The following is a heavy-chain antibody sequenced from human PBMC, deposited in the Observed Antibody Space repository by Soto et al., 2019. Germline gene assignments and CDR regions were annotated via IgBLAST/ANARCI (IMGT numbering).Heavy chain of an antibody. CDR2: MNPNSGNT. CDR3: ARLYDYVWGSYRYRIRGMDV. V-gene: IGHV1-8*01. CDR1: GYTFTSYD. J-gene: IGHJ6*02. D-gene: IGHD3-16*02. Sequence: ASVKVSCKASGYTFTSYDINWVRQATGQGLEWMGWMNPNSGNTGYAQKFQGRVTMTRNTSISTAYMELSSLRSEDTAVYYCARLYDYVWGSYRYRIRGMDVWGQGTTVTVSS.